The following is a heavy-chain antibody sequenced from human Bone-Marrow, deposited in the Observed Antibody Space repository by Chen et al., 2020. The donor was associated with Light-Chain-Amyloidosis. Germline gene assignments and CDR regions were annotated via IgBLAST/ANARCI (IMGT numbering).Heavy chain of an antibody. J-gene: IGHJ4*02. CDR2: IYPDDSDA. Sequence: GYTFPNYWVGWVRQMPGKGLEWMGVIYPDDSDARYSPSFEGQVTISADKSITTAYLQWRSLKASDTARYYCARRRDGYNFAYWGQGTLVTVSS. V-gene: IGHV5-51*01. CDR1: GYTFPNYW. CDR3: ARRRDGYNFAY. D-gene: IGHD5-12*01.